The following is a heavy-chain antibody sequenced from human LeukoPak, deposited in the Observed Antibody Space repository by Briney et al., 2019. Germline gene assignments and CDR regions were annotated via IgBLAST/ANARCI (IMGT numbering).Heavy chain of an antibody. CDR2: INQDGSEK. J-gene: IGHJ3*02. CDR3: ASKGAFDI. Sequence: GGSLRLSCAASGFTFSSYAMSWVRQAPGKGLEWVANINQDGSEKYYVDSVKGRFTISRDNAKNSLYLQMNSLRAEDTAVYYCASKGAFDIWGQGTMVTVSS. CDR1: GFTFSSYA. V-gene: IGHV3-7*01.